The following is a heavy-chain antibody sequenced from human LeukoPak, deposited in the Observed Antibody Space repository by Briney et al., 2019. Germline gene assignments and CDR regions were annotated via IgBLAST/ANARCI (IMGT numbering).Heavy chain of an antibody. CDR2: IYHSGST. J-gene: IGHJ3*02. CDR3: ARGAWYFDRGVGAFDI. Sequence: SETLSLTCAVSGGSISSGGYSWSWIRQPPGKGLEWIGYIYHSGSTYYNPSLKSRVTISVDRSKNQFSLKLSSVTAADTAVYYCARGAWYFDRGVGAFDIWGQGTMVTVSS. V-gene: IGHV4-30-2*01. D-gene: IGHD3-9*01. CDR1: GGSISSGGYS.